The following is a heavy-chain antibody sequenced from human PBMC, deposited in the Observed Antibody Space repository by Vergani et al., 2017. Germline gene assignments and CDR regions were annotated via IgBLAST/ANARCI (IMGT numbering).Heavy chain of an antibody. Sequence: EEELVQSGPEMRQPGASLKISCKGSEYSFGNYWIGWVRQLPGKGLEWMGIIYPADSVTRYSSSFQGQVTISADKSISTAFLQWDSLKASDTALYYCARHTTYTDSWGQGTLVTVSS. CDR2: IYPADSVT. D-gene: IGHD1-1*01. CDR1: EYSFGNYW. CDR3: ARHTTYTDS. V-gene: IGHV5-51*01. J-gene: IGHJ4*02.